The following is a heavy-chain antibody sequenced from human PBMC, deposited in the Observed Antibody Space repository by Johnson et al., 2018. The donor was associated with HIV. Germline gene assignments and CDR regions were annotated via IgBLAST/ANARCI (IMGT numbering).Heavy chain of an antibody. V-gene: IGHV3-48*03. J-gene: IGHJ3*02. Sequence: VQLVESGGGLVQPGGSLRLSCAASGFTFSSYEMNWVRQAPGKGLEWVSYISSSGSTIYYADSVKGRFTISRDNAKNSLYLQMNSLRGEDTAVYYCARDSSTTDVAFDIWGQGTMVTVSS. CDR3: ARDSSTTDVAFDI. D-gene: IGHD1-14*01. CDR2: ISSSGSTI. CDR1: GFTFSSYE.